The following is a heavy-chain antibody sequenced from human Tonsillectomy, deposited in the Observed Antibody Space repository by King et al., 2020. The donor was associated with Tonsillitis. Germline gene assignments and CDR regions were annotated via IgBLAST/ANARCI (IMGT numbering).Heavy chain of an antibody. D-gene: IGHD1-20*01. CDR3: TTALSIVTGTTVAFDY. V-gene: IGHV3-15*01. J-gene: IGHJ4*02. Sequence: VQLVESGGGLVKPGGSLRLSCVVSGFTFSNAWMSWVRQAPGKGLEWVGRIKSKTDGGTIDYAAPVKGRFTILRDDSQNTLYLQMNSLKTEDTAVYYCTTALSIVTGTTVAFDYWGQGTLVTVSS. CDR2: IKSKTDGGTI. CDR1: GFTFSNAW.